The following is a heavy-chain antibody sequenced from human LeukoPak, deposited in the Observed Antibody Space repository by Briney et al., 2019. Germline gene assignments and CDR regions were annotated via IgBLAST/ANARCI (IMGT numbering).Heavy chain of an antibody. J-gene: IGHJ3*02. CDR3: ANLDYYDSSGIFDI. D-gene: IGHD3-22*01. Sequence: GGSLRLSCAGSGFPFSSHGMDWVRQAPGKGLEWVAFIRYDGSNKYYADSVKGRFTISRDNSKNTLYPQMNSLRAEDTAVYYCANLDYYDSSGIFDIWGQGTMVTVSS. V-gene: IGHV3-30*02. CDR1: GFPFSSHG. CDR2: IRYDGSNK.